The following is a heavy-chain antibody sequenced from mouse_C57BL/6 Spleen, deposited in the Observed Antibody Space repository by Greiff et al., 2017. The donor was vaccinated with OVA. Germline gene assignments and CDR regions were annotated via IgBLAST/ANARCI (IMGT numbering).Heavy chain of an antibody. J-gene: IGHJ4*01. Sequence: EVQGVESGGGLVQPGGSLKLSCAASGFTFSDYYMYWVRQTPEKRLEWVAYISNGGGSTYYPDTVKGRFTISRDNAKNTLYLQMSRLKSEDTAMYYCARVNWDYYYAMDYWGQGTSVTVSS. V-gene: IGHV5-12*01. CDR2: ISNGGGST. D-gene: IGHD4-1*01. CDR1: GFTFSDYY. CDR3: ARVNWDYYYAMDY.